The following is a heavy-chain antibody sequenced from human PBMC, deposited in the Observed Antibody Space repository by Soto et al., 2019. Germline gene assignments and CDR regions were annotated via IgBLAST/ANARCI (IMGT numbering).Heavy chain of an antibody. J-gene: IGHJ4*02. V-gene: IGHV3-48*02. Sequence: EVQLVESGGGSVQPGGSLRLSCAASGFTFSTFSMNWVRQDPGRGLEWLSYISGGGRPISYADSVKGRFTISRDNAKNSLDLQMDSLTDEDTAVYYCARDLGWAFDSWGQGTVVTVSS. D-gene: IGHD6-19*01. CDR3: ARDLGWAFDS. CDR2: ISGGGRPI. CDR1: GFTFSTFS.